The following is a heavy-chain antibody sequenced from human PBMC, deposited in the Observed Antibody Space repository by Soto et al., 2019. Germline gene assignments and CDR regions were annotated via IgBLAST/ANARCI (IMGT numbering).Heavy chain of an antibody. J-gene: IGHJ5*02. V-gene: IGHV4-30-4*01. Sequence: QVQLQESGPGLVKPSQTLSLTCTVSGGSIGSGDYYWSWIRQPPGKGLEWIGYIYHSGNTYYNPSLKSRVTISVDTSKNQFSLKLSSVTAADTAVYYCARERPDGARLDPWGQGTLVTVSS. CDR1: GGSIGSGDYY. D-gene: IGHD6-6*01. CDR3: ARERPDGARLDP. CDR2: IYHSGNT.